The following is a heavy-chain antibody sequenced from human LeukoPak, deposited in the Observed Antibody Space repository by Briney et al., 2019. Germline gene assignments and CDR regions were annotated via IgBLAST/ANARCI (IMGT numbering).Heavy chain of an antibody. CDR2: IYHSGST. Sequence: PSQTLSLTCTVSGGSISSGGYYWSWIRQPPGKGLEWIGYIYHSGSTYYNPSLKSRVTILVDRSKNQFSLKLSSVTAADTAVYYCARVLVGATAYYMDVWGKGTTVTVSS. CDR1: GGSISSGGYY. V-gene: IGHV4-30-2*01. J-gene: IGHJ6*03. D-gene: IGHD1-26*01. CDR3: ARVLVGATAYYMDV.